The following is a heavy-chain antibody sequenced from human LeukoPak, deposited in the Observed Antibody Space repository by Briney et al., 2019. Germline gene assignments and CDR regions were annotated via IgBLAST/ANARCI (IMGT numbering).Heavy chain of an antibody. CDR1: GFTFTSYA. D-gene: IGHD1-14*01. CDR3: ARGTDTTDRQNFDI. J-gene: IGHJ4*02. Sequence: GGSLRLSCEASGFTFTSYAMHWVRQAPGKGLEWVSSITSSGDGTFYTDSLSGRFTISRDNAKKTVFLQMKSLRRGDSALYFCARGTDTTDRQNFDIWGQGTLVTVSS. CDR2: ITSSGDGT. V-gene: IGHV3-23*01.